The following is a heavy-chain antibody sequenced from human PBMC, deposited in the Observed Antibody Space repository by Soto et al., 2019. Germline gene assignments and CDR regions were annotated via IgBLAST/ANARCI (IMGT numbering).Heavy chain of an antibody. CDR3: ARVLTYYYDSSGYYSEYNWFDP. CDR2: INHSGST. J-gene: IGHJ5*02. CDR1: GGSFSGYY. D-gene: IGHD3-22*01. V-gene: IGHV4-34*01. Sequence: SETLSLTCAVYGGSFSGYYWSWIRQPPGKGLEWIGEINHSGSTNYNPSLKSRVTISVDTSKNQFSLKLSSVTAADTAVYYCARVLTYYYDSSGYYSEYNWFDPWGQGTLVT.